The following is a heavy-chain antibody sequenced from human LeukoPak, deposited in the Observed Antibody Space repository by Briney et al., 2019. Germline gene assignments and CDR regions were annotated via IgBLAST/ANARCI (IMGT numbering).Heavy chain of an antibody. CDR1: GFTFSSYS. V-gene: IGHV3-48*01. CDR2: ISSSSSTI. D-gene: IGHD5-18*01. Sequence: GGSLRLSCAASGFTFSSYSMNWVRQAPGKGLEWVSYISSSSSTIYYADSVKGRFTISRDNAKNSLYLQMNSLRAEDTAVYYCARGYRKSIQLWLQGPHFDYWGQGTLVTVSS. CDR3: ARGYRKSIQLWLQGPHFDY. J-gene: IGHJ4*02.